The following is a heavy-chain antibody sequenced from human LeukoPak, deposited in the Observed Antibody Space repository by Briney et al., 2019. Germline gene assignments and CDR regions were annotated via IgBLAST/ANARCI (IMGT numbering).Heavy chain of an antibody. V-gene: IGHV3-15*01. CDR3: TTAPGGY. Sequence: GGCLRLSCAVSRFTFSNTWMSWVRQAPGKGREWVGRIKSKTDGGTTDYAAPVKGRFTISRDDSKNTLYLQMNSLKTEDTAVYYCTTAPGGYWGQGTLVTVSS. D-gene: IGHD1-26*01. J-gene: IGHJ4*02. CDR2: IKSKTDGGTT. CDR1: RFTFSNTW.